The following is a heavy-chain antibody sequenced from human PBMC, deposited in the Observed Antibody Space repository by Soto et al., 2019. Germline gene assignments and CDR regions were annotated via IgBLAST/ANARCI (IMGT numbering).Heavy chain of an antibody. V-gene: IGHV1-69*06. CDR2: IIPIFGTA. CDR3: AGVRAVGIVGGAHAFDL. CDR1: GGTFSSYA. D-gene: IGHD3-10*01. J-gene: IGHJ3*01. Sequence: SVKVSCKASGGTFSSYAISWVRQAPGQGLEWMGGIIPIFGTANYAQKFQGRVTITADKSTSTAYMELSSLRSEDTAVYYCAGVRAVGIVGGAHAFDLWGQGTMVTVSS.